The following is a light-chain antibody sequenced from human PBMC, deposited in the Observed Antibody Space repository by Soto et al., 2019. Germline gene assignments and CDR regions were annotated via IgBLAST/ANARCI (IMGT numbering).Light chain of an antibody. J-gene: IGKJ1*01. Sequence: ETVMTQSPATLSVSPGERATLSCRASQSVSSNLAWYQQKRGQAPRLLIYGASTRATGIPARFSGSGSGTEFTLTISSLQSEDFAVYYCQQYNDWPKTFGQGTKVEIK. V-gene: IGKV3-15*01. CDR2: GAS. CDR1: QSVSSN. CDR3: QQYNDWPKT.